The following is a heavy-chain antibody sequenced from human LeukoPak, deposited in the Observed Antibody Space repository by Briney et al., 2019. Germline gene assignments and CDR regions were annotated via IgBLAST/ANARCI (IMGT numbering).Heavy chain of an antibody. CDR2: ISAYNGNT. J-gene: IGHJ4*02. V-gene: IGHV1-18*01. CDR3: ARDYWESRPTLYDSGSQPFDY. Sequence: GASVKVSCKASGYTFTSYGISWVRQAPGQGLEWMGWISAYNGNTNYAQKLQGRVTMTTDTSTSTAYMELRSLRSDDTAVYYCARDYWESRPTLYDSGSQPFDYWGQGTLVTVSS. D-gene: IGHD3-10*01. CDR1: GYTFTSYG.